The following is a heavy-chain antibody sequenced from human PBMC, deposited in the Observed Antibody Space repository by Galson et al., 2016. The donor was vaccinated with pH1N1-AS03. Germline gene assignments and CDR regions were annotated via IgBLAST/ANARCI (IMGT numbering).Heavy chain of an antibody. D-gene: IGHD5-18*01. V-gene: IGHV4-61*02. J-gene: IGHJ4*02. CDR1: GDSISDGFFY. CDR2: IYPSGNP. Sequence: LSLTCTVSGDSISDGFFYWTWIRQPAGKGLEWIGRIYPSGNPKYNPSLKSRVSISVDTSKNQFSLQLKSVTAGDTAVYFCARGHMDTTLAVDCWGQGTPVTVSS. CDR3: ARGHMDTTLAVDC.